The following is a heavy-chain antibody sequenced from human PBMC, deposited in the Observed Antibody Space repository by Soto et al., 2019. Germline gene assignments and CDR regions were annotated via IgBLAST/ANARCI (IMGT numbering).Heavy chain of an antibody. V-gene: IGHV1-2*04. Sequence: GASVKVSCKASGYTFTGYYMHWVRQAPGQGLEWMGWINPNSGGTNYAQKFQGWVTMTRDTSISTAYMELSRLRSDDTAVYYCARDRYRFGEYYYYYYGMDVWGQGTTVTVSS. CDR2: INPNSGGT. CDR3: ARDRYRFGEYYYYYYGMDV. D-gene: IGHD3-10*01. J-gene: IGHJ6*02. CDR1: GYTFTGYY.